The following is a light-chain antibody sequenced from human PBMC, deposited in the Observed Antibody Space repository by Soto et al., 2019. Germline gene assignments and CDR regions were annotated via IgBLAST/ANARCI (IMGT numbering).Light chain of an antibody. CDR1: QTVSSY. CDR2: VAF. V-gene: IGKV3-11*01. J-gene: IGKJ5*01. CDR3: QQRSNWPLT. Sequence: EIVLTQSPATLSLSPGERATLSCRASQTVSSYLAWYQQKPGQTPRLLIDVAFNRATGIPARFSGSGSGTDFTLTISSLEPEDFAVYYCQQRSNWPLTFGQGIRLEIK.